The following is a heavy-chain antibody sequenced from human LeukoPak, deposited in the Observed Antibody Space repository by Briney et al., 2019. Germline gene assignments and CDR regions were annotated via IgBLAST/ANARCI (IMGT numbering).Heavy chain of an antibody. CDR2: ISSSSSYI. J-gene: IGHJ5*02. CDR3: ARDYPHCSSTSCEPNNWFDP. V-gene: IGHV3-21*01. D-gene: IGHD2-2*01. Sequence: GGSLRLSCAASGFTFSSYSMNWVCQAPGKGLEWVSSISSSSSYIYYADSVKGRFTISRDNAKNSLYLQMNSLRAEDTAVYYCARDYPHCSSTSCEPNNWFDPWGQGTLVTVSS. CDR1: GFTFSSYS.